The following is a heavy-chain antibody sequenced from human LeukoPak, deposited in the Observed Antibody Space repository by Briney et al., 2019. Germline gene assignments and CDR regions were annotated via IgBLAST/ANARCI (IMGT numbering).Heavy chain of an antibody. D-gene: IGHD3-22*01. V-gene: IGHV3-15*01. Sequence: PGGSLRLSCAASGFTFSNAWMSWVRQAPGKGLEWVGRIKSKTDGGTTDYAAPVKGRFTVSRDDSKNTLYLQMNSLRAEDTAVYYCARALHDSSGYYFDYWGQGTLVTVSS. CDR3: ARALHDSSGYYFDY. CDR2: IKSKTDGGTT. J-gene: IGHJ4*02. CDR1: GFTFSNAW.